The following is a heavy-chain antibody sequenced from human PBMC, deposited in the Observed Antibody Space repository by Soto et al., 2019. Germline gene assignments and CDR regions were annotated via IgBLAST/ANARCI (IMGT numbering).Heavy chain of an antibody. CDR1: GGTFSSYA. Sequence: SVKVSCKASGGTFSSYAISWVRQAPGQGLECMGGIIPVFGTANYAQKFQGRVTINADESTSTVYMELSSLRSEDTAVYYCARGWNDFPHWGQGTLVTVSS. V-gene: IGHV1-69*13. CDR3: ARGWNDFPH. D-gene: IGHD1-1*01. CDR2: IIPVFGTA. J-gene: IGHJ1*01.